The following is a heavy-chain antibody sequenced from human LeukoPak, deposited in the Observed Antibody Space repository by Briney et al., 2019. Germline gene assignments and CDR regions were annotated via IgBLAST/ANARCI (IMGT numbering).Heavy chain of an antibody. CDR2: VDPNSGGT. J-gene: IGHJ4*02. CDR3: AKEPSLDYFDY. V-gene: IGHV1-2*06. CDR1: GYTFTGYY. Sequence: GASVKVSCKASGYTFTGYYIHWVRQAPGQGLEWMGRVDPNSGGTNLAQKFLGRVTMARDTSISTAYMELSRLRSDDTAVYYCAKEPSLDYFDYWGQGTLVTVPS.